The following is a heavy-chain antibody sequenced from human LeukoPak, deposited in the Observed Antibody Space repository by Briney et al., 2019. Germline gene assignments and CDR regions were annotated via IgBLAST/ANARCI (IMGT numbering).Heavy chain of an antibody. D-gene: IGHD1-26*01. V-gene: IGHV1-46*01. CDR1: GYTFTNYY. Sequence: ASVKVSCKAPGYTFTNYYMHWVRQAPGQGLEWMGVINPSDGSTSYTQKFQGRVTMTSYTSTSTVYMNLRRLRSEDTAVYYCARSLSRGSNYFVWSMIDDWGQGTLVIVSS. CDR3: ARSLSRGSNYFVWSMIDD. J-gene: IGHJ4*02. CDR2: INPSDGST.